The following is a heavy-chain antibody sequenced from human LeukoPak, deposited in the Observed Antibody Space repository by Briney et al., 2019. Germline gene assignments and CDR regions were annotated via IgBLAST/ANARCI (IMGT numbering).Heavy chain of an antibody. Sequence: GASVKVSCKASGYTFTSYGISWVRQAPGQGLEWMGWISAYNGNTNYAQKLQGRVTMTTDTSTSTAYMELRSLRSDDTAVYYCARDIEVWWEHPRAFDIWGQGTMVTVSS. CDR2: ISAYNGNT. CDR3: ARDIEVWWEHPRAFDI. J-gene: IGHJ3*02. V-gene: IGHV1-18*01. D-gene: IGHD1-26*01. CDR1: GYTFTSYG.